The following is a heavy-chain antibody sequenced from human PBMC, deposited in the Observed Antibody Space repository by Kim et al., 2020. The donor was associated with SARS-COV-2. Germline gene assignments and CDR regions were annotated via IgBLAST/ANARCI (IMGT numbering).Heavy chain of an antibody. CDR3: ASRKRQGLVGY. D-gene: IGHD6-19*01. J-gene: IGHJ4*02. CDR1: GGSISSSSYY. V-gene: IGHV4-39*07. CDR2: IYYSGST. Sequence: SETLSLTCTVSGGSISSSSYYWGWIRQPPGKGLEWIGSIYYSGSTYYNPSLKSRVTISVDTSKNQFSLKLSSVTAADTAVYYCASRKRQGLVGYWGQGTLVTVSS.